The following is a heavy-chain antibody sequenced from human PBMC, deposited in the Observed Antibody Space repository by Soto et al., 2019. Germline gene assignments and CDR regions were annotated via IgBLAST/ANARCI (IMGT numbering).Heavy chain of an antibody. CDR2: ISYDRSNK. D-gene: IGHD2-2*01. V-gene: IGHV3-30*18. J-gene: IGHJ4*02. CDR3: GKSGGSDIVLVPAAIGD. CDR1: GFTFSSYG. Sequence: QVQLVESGGGVVQPGRSLRLSCAASGFTFSSYGMHWVRQAPGKGLEWVAVISYDRSNKYYADSVKGRFTISRDNSKNTLYLQMNSLRAEYTSVYYCGKSGGSDIVLVPAAIGDWGQGTLVTVSS.